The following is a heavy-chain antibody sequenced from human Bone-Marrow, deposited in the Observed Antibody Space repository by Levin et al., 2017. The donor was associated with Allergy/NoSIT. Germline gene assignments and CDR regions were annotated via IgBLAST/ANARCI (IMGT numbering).Heavy chain of an antibody. CDR1: GGSIRGSSYH. D-gene: IGHD7-27*01. V-gene: IGHV4-39*07. CDR3: AREVKLGFGSYYYGMDV. Sequence: KTSETLSLTCTGSGGSIRGSSYHWGWIRQPPGKGLEWIGSVYDSGRTYYNPSLQSRATISEDTSKNQFSLKLRSVTAADTAVYYCAREVKLGFGSYYYGMDVWGQGTTVIVSS. CDR2: VYDSGRT. J-gene: IGHJ6*02.